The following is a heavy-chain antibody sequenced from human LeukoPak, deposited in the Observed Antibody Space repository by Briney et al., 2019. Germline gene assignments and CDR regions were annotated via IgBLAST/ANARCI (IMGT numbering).Heavy chain of an antibody. CDR3: ASGSPIYYDFWTDAFDI. CDR2: IYPGDSDT. J-gene: IGHJ3*02. D-gene: IGHD3-3*01. V-gene: IGHV5-51*01. CDR1: GYSFTSYW. Sequence: KDGESLKISCKGSGYSFTSYWIGWVRQMPGKGLEWMGIIYPGDSDTRYSPSFQGQVTISADKSISTAYLQWSSLKASDTAMYYCASGSPIYYDFWTDAFDIWGQGTMVTVSS.